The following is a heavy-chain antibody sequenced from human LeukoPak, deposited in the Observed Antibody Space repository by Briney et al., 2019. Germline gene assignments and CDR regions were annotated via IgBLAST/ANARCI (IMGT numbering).Heavy chain of an antibody. CDR2: IRYDGSDK. CDR1: GFPFSNYG. D-gene: IGHD2-2*01. J-gene: IGHJ6*03. V-gene: IGHV3-30*02. Sequence: GGSLRLSCAASGFPFSNYGMHWVRQAPGKGLEWITFIRYDGSDKYYADSVKGRFTISRDNAKNSLYLQMNSLRAEDTAVYYCAREGYCSSTTCYGVVDYYYYTDVWGKGTTVTVSS. CDR3: AREGYCSSTTCYGVVDYYYYTDV.